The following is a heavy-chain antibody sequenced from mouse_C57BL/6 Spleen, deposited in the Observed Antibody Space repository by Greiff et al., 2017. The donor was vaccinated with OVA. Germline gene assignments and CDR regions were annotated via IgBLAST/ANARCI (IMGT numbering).Heavy chain of an antibody. J-gene: IGHJ4*01. Sequence: VLLVASGAELVRPGTSVKVSCKASGYAFTNYLIEWVKQRPGQGLEWIGVINPGSGGTNYNEKFKGKATLTADKSSSTAYMQLSSLTSEDSAVDCCARWDENYAMDYWGQGTSVTVSS. V-gene: IGHV1-54*01. CDR1: GYAFTNYL. CDR2: INPGSGGT. CDR3: ARWDENYAMDY. D-gene: IGHD4-1*01.